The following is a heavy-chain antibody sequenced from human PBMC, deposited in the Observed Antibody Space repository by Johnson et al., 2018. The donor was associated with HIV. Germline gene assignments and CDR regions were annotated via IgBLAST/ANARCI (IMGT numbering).Heavy chain of an antibody. V-gene: IGHV3-30*04. CDR1: GFTFGSYA. Sequence: QVQLVESGGGVVQPGRSLRLSCAASGFTFGSYAMHWVRQAPGKGLEWVALISFDGGTKYYADSVKGRFIISRDDSKDTLHLHMNSLRPEDTAVYFCARVSLAYSYGYDALDFWGQGTMVTVSS. J-gene: IGHJ3*01. D-gene: IGHD5-18*01. CDR2: ISFDGGTK. CDR3: ARVSLAYSYGYDALDF.